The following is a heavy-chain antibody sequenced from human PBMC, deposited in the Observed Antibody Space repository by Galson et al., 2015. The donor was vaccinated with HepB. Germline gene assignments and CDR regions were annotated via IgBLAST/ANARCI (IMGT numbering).Heavy chain of an antibody. CDR3: ARDPEFAGGTPNNDYGMDV. CDR1: GYTFTNYG. V-gene: IGHV1-18*04. D-gene: IGHD3-16*01. Sequence: SVKVSCKASGYTFTNYGFNWVRQAPGQGLEWMGWISAYNGSTNYAQKLQGRVTMTTDTSTSTAYMELRSLTSDDTAVYYCARDPEFAGGTPNNDYGMDVWGQGTTVTVSS. CDR2: ISAYNGST. J-gene: IGHJ6*02.